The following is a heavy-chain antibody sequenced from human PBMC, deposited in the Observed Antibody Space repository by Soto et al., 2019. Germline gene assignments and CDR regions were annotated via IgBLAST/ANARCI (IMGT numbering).Heavy chain of an antibody. V-gene: IGHV4-4*02. CDR3: ARDAPAAHPGPYYFDY. J-gene: IGHJ4*02. D-gene: IGHD6-13*01. Sequence: QVQLQESGPGLVKPSGTLSLTCAVSGGSISSSNWWSWVRQPPGKGLEWIGEIYHSGSTNYNPSLKSRVTKAVDKSKNQFSLKLSSVPAADTAVYYCARDAPAAHPGPYYFDYWGQGTLVTLSS. CDR1: GGSISSSNW. CDR2: IYHSGST.